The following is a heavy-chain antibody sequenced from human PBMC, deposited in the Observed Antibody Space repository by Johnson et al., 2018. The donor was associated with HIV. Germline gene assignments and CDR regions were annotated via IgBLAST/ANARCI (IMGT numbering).Heavy chain of an antibody. V-gene: IGHV3-25*05. CDR2: VNPNGGTT. CDR1: QFTFSFYY. Sequence: VQLVESGGGLAKPAWSPRLSCAASQFTFSFYYMNCVRQAPGNGLELVGQVNPNGGTTYLIDSGKARFNISRDNAKNTLHLKMNSLRPEDTAVYYCAGGRKDIEAADGLDNDAFDMWGQGTLVTVSS. CDR3: AGGRKDIEAADGLDNDAFDM. D-gene: IGHD5-12*01. J-gene: IGHJ3*02.